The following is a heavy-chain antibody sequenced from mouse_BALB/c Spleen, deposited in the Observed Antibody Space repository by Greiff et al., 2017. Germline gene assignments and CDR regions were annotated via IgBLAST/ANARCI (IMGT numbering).Heavy chain of an antibody. CDR3: ARGYSFDY. CDR2: ISSGGST. CDR1: GFTFSSYA. V-gene: IGHV5-6-5*01. J-gene: IGHJ2*01. Sequence: EVMLVESGGGLVKPGGSLKLSCAASGFTFSSYAMSWVRQTPEKRLEWVASISSGGSTYYPDSVKGRFTISRDNARNILYLQMSSLRSEDTAMYYCARGYSFDYWGQGTTLTVSS.